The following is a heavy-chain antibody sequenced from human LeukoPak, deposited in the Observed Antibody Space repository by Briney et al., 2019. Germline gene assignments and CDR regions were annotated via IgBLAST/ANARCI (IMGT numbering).Heavy chain of an antibody. CDR3: ARDRGTWNDDGFDY. CDR1: GGSISSYY. CDR2: IYISGST. J-gene: IGHJ4*02. V-gene: IGHV4-4*07. D-gene: IGHD1-1*01. Sequence: LETLSLTCTVSGGSISSYYWSWIRQPAGKVLEWIGRIYISGSTNYNPSLKSRVTMSVDTSKNQFSLKLSSVTAADTAVYYCARDRGTWNDDGFDYWGRGTLVTVSS.